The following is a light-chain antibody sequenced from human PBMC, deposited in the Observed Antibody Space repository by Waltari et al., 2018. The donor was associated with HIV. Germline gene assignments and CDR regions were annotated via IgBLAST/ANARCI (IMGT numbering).Light chain of an antibody. V-gene: IGKV3-20*01. Sequence: EIVLTQSPDTLSVSPGERATLSCRASQSVRSASLAWYQQKPGQAPRLLIYVASSRAPGIPDRFSGSGAVTDFILTISRLEPEDCAVYYCQQYAASPLTFGGGTKVEIK. CDR1: QSVRSAS. CDR2: VAS. J-gene: IGKJ4*01. CDR3: QQYAASPLT.